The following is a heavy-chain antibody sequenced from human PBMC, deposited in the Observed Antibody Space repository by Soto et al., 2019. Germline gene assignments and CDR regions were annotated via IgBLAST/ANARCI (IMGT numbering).Heavy chain of an antibody. J-gene: IGHJ6*02. Sequence: QVTLKESGPVLVKPTETLTLTCTVSGFSLTTGRMGVSWIRQPPGKALEWLAHIFSDAERSYSTSMQSRLTISMDTSGSQVVLSMTNVDPVDTGTYYCVRMNADSYQFYYAMDVWGHGTTVTVSS. CDR1: GFSLTTGRMG. V-gene: IGHV2-26*01. CDR3: VRMNADSYQFYYAMDV. CDR2: IFSDAER. D-gene: IGHD2-2*01.